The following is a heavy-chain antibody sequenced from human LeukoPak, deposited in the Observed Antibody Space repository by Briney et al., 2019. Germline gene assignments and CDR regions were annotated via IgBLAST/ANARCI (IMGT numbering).Heavy chain of an antibody. J-gene: IGHJ3*02. D-gene: IGHD4-17*01. Sequence: PGGSLRLSCAASGFTFSSYSMNWVRQAPGKGLEWIGYIYYSGSTNYNPSLKSRVTISVDTSKNQFSLKLSSVTAADTAVYYCARVLSTVTTLGRPARAFDIWGQGTMVTVSS. CDR3: ARVLSTVTTLGRPARAFDI. CDR1: GFTFSSYS. CDR2: IYYSGST. V-gene: IGHV4-59*01.